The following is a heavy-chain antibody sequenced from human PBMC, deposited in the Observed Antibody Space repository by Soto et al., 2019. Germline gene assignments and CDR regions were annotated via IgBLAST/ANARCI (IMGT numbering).Heavy chain of an antibody. CDR3: ARRALRARASGMDV. D-gene: IGHD3-16*01. V-gene: IGHV3-74*01. J-gene: IGHJ6*02. CDR2: INSDGSST. CDR1: GFTFSSYA. Sequence: GGSLRLSCSASGFTFSSYAMHWVRQAPGKGLVWVSRINSDGSSTNYADSVRGRFTISRDNAKNTLYLQMSSLRAEDTAVYYCARRALRARASGMDVWGQGTTVTVSS.